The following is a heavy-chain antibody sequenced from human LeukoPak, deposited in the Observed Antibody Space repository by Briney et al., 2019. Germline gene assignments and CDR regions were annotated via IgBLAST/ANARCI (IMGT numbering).Heavy chain of an antibody. CDR3: ARDYYDSSGYARFDY. CDR2: IWYDGSNK. V-gene: IGHV3-33*01. Sequence: TGGSLRLSCAASGFTFSRYGMHWVRQAPGKGLEWVAVIWYDGSNKYYADSVKGRFTVSRDNSKNTLFLQMNSLRAEDTAVHYCARDYYDSSGYARFDYWGQGTLVTVSS. D-gene: IGHD3-22*01. J-gene: IGHJ4*02. CDR1: GFTFSRYG.